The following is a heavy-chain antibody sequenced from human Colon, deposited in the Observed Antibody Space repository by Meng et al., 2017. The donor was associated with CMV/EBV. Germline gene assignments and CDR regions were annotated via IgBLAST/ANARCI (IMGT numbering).Heavy chain of an antibody. CDR2: LIPVLNTA. Sequence: SVKVSCKTSGYTFIDYYIHWVRQAPGQGLEWVGGLIPVLNTANYAQKFLGRVSITADKFTNTAYMELTSLTSDDTAVYYCAFRHGSGSLDPWGQGTPVTVSS. CDR3: AFRHGSGSLDP. CDR1: GYTFIDYY. V-gene: IGHV1-69*10. J-gene: IGHJ5*02. D-gene: IGHD3-10*01.